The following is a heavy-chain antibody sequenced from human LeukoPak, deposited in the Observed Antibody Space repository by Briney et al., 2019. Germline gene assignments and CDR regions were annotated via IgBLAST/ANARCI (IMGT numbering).Heavy chain of an antibody. V-gene: IGHV3-43*01. CDR1: GFTFDRYT. Sequence: GGSLRLSCATSGFTFDRYTIHWVRQAPGKGLERVSLAGWAGGTTFYSDSVRGRFTISRDSGRKSVYLQMNSLTTDDTAFYFCAKELDTMFFDYWGQGALVTVSS. CDR3: AKELDTMFFDY. CDR2: AGWAGGTT. D-gene: IGHD3-10*02. J-gene: IGHJ4*02.